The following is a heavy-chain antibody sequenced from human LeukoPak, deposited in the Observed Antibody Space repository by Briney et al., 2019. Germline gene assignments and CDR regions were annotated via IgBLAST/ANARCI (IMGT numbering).Heavy chain of an antibody. CDR2: MNPNSGNT. CDR1: GYTFTSYD. J-gene: IGHJ6*03. CDR3: ARGSIKLAAAGLYYYYMDV. D-gene: IGHD6-13*01. Sequence: ASVTVSCKASGYTFTSYDINWVRQAPGQGLEWMGWMNPNSGNTGYAQKFQGRVTMTRNTSISTAYMELSSLRSEDAAVYYCARGSIKLAAAGLYYYYMDVWGKGTTVTISS. V-gene: IGHV1-8*01.